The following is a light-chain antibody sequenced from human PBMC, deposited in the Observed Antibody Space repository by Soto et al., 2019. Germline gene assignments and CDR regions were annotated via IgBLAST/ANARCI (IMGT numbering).Light chain of an antibody. Sequence: EIVMTQSPATLSVSHGERATLSCRASQSVSSNLAWYQQKPGQAPRLLIYGASSRATGIPDRFSGSGSGTDFTLTISRLEPEDFAAYYCQQRMNWPLTFGQGTRLEIK. CDR2: GAS. V-gene: IGKV3D-15*01. CDR1: QSVSSN. CDR3: QQRMNWPLT. J-gene: IGKJ5*01.